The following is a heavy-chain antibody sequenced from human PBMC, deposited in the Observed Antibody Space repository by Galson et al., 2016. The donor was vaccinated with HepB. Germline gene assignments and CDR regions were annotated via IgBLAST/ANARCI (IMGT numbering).Heavy chain of an antibody. Sequence: VRQAPGQGLEWMGGIITIFGTPDYAQKFLGRVTISADESTSTAYMELSSLSSDDTAIYYCARVPNHYDSSGYYYYGLDVWGQGTTVIVSS. V-gene: IGHV1-69*01. CDR3: ARVPNHYDSSGYYYYGLDV. CDR2: IITIFGTP. D-gene: IGHD3-22*01. J-gene: IGHJ6*02.